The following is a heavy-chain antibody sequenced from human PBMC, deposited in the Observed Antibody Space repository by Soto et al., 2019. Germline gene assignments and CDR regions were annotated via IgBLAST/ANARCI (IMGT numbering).Heavy chain of an antibody. J-gene: IGHJ4*02. CDR2: MNPNSGNT. Sequence: QVQLVQSGAEVKKPGASVKVSCKASGYTFTSYDINWVRQATGQGLEWMGWMNPNSGNTGYAQKFQGRVTMTRNTAISTAYMELSSLRSEDTAVYYWAVYSSSRGVLDYWGQGTLVTVSS. D-gene: IGHD6-13*01. V-gene: IGHV1-8*01. CDR1: GYTFTSYD. CDR3: AVYSSSRGVLDY.